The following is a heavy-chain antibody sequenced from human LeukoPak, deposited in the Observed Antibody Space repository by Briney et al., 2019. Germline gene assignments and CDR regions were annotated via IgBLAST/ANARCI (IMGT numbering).Heavy chain of an antibody. V-gene: IGHV3-7*01. CDR2: KKQDGSEK. CDR3: ARARTRYSGSYGGAFDI. CDR1: GFTFSSYW. Sequence: GGALRPSCAAPGFTFSSYWMSWGRQAPGEGLGWVANKKQDGSEKYYVDSVKGRFTISRDNAKNSLYLQMNSLRAEDTAVYYCARARTRYSGSYGGAFDIWGQGTMVTVSS. J-gene: IGHJ3*02. D-gene: IGHD1-26*01.